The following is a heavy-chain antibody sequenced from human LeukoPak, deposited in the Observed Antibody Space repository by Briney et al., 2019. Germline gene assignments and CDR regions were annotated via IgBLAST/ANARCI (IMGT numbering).Heavy chain of an antibody. V-gene: IGHV3-23*01. Sequence: GGSLRLSCAASGFTFSSYAMSWVRQAPGKGLEWVSAISGNGDITYYTDSVKGRFTISRDSSKNTVFLQMNSLRAVDTAVYYCARGDFDYWGQGTLVTVSS. J-gene: IGHJ4*02. CDR2: ISGNGDIT. CDR3: ARGDFDY. CDR1: GFTFSSYA.